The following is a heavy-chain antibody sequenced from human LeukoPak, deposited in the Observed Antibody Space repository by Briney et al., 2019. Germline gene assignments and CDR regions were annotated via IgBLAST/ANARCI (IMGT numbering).Heavy chain of an antibody. Sequence: SETLSLTCTVSGGSISSSSYYWGWIRQPPGKGLEWIGSIYYSGSTYYNPSIKSRVTISVDTSKNQFSLKLSSVTAADTAVYYCARGITIRAANGFDPWGQGTLVTVSS. CDR3: ARGITIRAANGFDP. CDR1: GGSISSSSYY. J-gene: IGHJ5*02. V-gene: IGHV4-39*07. D-gene: IGHD3-9*01. CDR2: IYYSGST.